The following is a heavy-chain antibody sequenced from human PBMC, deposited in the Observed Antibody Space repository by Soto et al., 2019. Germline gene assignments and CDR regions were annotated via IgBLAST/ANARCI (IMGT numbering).Heavy chain of an antibody. CDR3: GRDVIGFGESNDAFDI. CDR2: ISAYNGNT. J-gene: IGHJ3*02. Sequence: QVQLVQSGAEVKKPGASVKVSCKASGYTFTSYGISWVRQAPGQGLEWMGWISAYNGNTNYAQKLQGRVTMTTDTTTNTAYMELRGLESADTAVYYCGRDVIGFGESNDAFDIWGQGTMVPVSS. V-gene: IGHV1-18*01. D-gene: IGHD3-10*01. CDR1: GYTFTSYG.